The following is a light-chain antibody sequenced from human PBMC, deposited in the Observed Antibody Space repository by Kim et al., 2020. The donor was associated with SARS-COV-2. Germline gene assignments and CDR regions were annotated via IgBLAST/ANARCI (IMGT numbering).Light chain of an antibody. CDR1: TGAGTNGYP. J-gene: IGLJ3*02. Sequence: PGRTVTLTLASSTGAGTNGYPPNWFQQKPGQPPRSLIYGTSNKPSWAPSRFSGSLLGGKAALTVSGVQPEDEAEYYCLLLQNDAWVFGGGTRLTVL. CDR3: LLLQNDAWV. CDR2: GTS. V-gene: IGLV7-43*01.